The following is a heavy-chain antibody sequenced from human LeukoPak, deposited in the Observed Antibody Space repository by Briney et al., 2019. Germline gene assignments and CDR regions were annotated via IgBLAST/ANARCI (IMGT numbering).Heavy chain of an antibody. CDR1: GGSFSGYY. D-gene: IGHD2-15*01. CDR2: INHSGST. V-gene: IGHV4-34*01. CDR3: ARDGCGGSCFHYYYYYMDV. Sequence: SETLSLTCAVYGGSFSGYYWSWIRQPPGKGLEWIGEINHSGSTNYNPSLISRVTISIDTSKNQFSLKLSSVTAADTAVYYCARDGCGGSCFHYYYYYMDVWGKGTTVTISS. J-gene: IGHJ6*03.